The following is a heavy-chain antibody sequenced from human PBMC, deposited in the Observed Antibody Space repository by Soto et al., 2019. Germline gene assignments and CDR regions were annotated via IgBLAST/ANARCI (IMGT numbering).Heavy chain of an antibody. CDR3: AKDKYPAPRHRSSWFDGMDV. CDR2: ISKTSSAI. CDR1: GFTFSNRG. V-gene: IGHV3-48*01. Sequence: PGGSLRLSCGASGFTFSNRGMHWVRQAPGKGLEWVSFISKTSSAIYYADSVQGRFTISRDNAKNSLYLQMNSLRVEDTGVYFCAKDKYPAPRHRSSWFDGMDVWGQGATVTV. D-gene: IGHD6-13*01. J-gene: IGHJ6*02.